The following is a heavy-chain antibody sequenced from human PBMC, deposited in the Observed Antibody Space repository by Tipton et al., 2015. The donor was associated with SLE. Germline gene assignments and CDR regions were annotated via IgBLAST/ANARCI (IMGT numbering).Heavy chain of an antibody. CDR2: IKQDGSEK. J-gene: IGHJ4*02. Sequence: SLRLSCAASGFTFSSYWMSWVRQAPGKGLEWVANIKQDGSEKYYVDSVKGRFTISRDNAKNSLYLQMNSLRAEDTAVYYCARDLVVVPAAIPGAFDYWGQGTLVTVSS. CDR3: ARDLVVVPAAIPGAFDY. CDR1: GFTFSSYW. V-gene: IGHV3-7*01. D-gene: IGHD2-2*01.